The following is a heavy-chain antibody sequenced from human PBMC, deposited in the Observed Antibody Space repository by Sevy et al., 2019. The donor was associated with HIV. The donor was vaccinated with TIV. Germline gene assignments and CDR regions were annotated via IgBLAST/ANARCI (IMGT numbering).Heavy chain of an antibody. CDR1: GGSISGYY. J-gene: IGHJ4*02. CDR2: IPHSGST. V-gene: IGHV4-59*13. CDR3: ARASWFGELGNYLDY. Sequence: SETLSLTCTVSGGSISGYYWSWIRQPPGKGLEWIGYIPHSGSTDYNPSLKSRVTISVDTSKNQFSLKLNSVTAADTAVYYCARASWFGELGNYLDYWGQGTLVTVSS. D-gene: IGHD3-10*01.